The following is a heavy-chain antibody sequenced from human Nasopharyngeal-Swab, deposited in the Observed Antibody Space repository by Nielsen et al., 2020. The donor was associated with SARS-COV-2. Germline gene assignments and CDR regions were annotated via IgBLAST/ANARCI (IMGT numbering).Heavy chain of an antibody. CDR1: GFTFSSFG. V-gene: IGHV3-30*18. Sequence: GGSLRLSCAASGFTFSSFGMHWVRQAPGKGLEWVAFIAHDASNEYYGDSVKGRFTISRDNSKNTLYLQMSSLRAEDTAVYWCVKDLRGNYAFDIWGQGTMVTVSS. CDR3: VKDLRGNYAFDI. CDR2: IAHDASNE. J-gene: IGHJ3*02. D-gene: IGHD1-7*01.